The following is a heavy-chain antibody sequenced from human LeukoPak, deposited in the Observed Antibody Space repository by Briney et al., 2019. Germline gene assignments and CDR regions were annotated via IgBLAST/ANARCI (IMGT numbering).Heavy chain of an antibody. CDR2: MYPGDSDT. D-gene: IGHD5-18*01. V-gene: IGHV5-51*01. J-gene: IGHJ3*01. CDR1: GYSFSDYW. Sequence: GESLKISRRGSGYSFSDYWIAWVRQMPGKGLEFMGIMYPGDSDTRYSPSFQGQVTMSADKSINTAYLQWSSLRASDTAMYYCAREAVPHTGGNLNVWGQGTRVTVSS. CDR3: AREAVPHTGGNLNV.